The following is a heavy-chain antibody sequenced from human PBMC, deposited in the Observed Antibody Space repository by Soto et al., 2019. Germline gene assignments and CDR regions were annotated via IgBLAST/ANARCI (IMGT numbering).Heavy chain of an antibody. CDR1: GYSFTSYW. J-gene: IGHJ4*02. Sequence: PGESLKISCKGSGYSFTSYWIGWVRQMPGKGLEWMGIIYPGDSDTRYSPSFQGQVTISADKSISTAYLQWSSLKASDTAMYYCARQSMVRGVITRIDYWGQGTLVTVSS. CDR3: ARQSMVRGVITRIDY. CDR2: IYPGDSDT. V-gene: IGHV5-51*01. D-gene: IGHD3-10*01.